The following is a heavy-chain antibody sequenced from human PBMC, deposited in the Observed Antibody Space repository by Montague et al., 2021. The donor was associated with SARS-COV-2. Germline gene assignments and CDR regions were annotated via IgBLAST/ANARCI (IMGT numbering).Heavy chain of an antibody. J-gene: IGHJ6*02. D-gene: IGHD3-3*02. Sequence: SLRLSCAASGLTFSSYAMHWVRRAPGKGLEWVAVISYDGSNKYYADSVKGRFTISRDNSKNTLYLQMNSLRAEDTAVYYCARELILQYGMDVWGQGTTVTVSS. CDR1: GLTFSSYA. CDR2: ISYDGSNK. V-gene: IGHV3-30*04. CDR3: ARELILQYGMDV.